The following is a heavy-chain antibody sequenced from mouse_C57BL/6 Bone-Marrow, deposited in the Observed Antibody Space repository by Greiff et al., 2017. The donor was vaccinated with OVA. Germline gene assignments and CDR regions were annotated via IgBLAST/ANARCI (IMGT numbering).Heavy chain of an antibody. CDR2: IWSDGST. CDR3: ARHYPPFYYDYDEAAMDY. J-gene: IGHJ4*01. Sequence: QVQLKESGPGLVAPSQSLSITCTVSGFSLTSYGVHWVRQPPGKGLEWLVVIWSDGSTTYNSALKSRLSISKDNSKSQVFLKMNSLQTDDTAMYYCARHYPPFYYDYDEAAMDYWGQGTSATVSS. D-gene: IGHD2-4*01. CDR1: GFSLTSYG. V-gene: IGHV2-6-1*01.